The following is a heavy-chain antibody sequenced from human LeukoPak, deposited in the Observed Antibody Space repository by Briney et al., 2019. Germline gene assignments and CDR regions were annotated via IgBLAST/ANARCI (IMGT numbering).Heavy chain of an antibody. V-gene: IGHV3-7*01. CDR1: GFTLSDYW. J-gene: IGHJ3*02. Sequence: PGGSLRLSCVASGFTLSDYWMSWVRQAPVKGLEWVANINQDGSDKYYVDPVKGRFTISRDNAKNSLYLQMNSLRAEDTAVYYCARNQKGASDGFDIWGQGTRVTVSS. CDR2: INQDGSDK. CDR3: ARNQKGASDGFDI.